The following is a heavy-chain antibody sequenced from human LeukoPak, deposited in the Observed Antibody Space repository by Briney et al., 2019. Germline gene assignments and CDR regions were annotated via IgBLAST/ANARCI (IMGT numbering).Heavy chain of an antibody. D-gene: IGHD3-3*01. V-gene: IGHV1-24*01. CDR2: FDPEDGET. Sequence: GASVKVSCKASGYTFTTYYIHWVRQAPGKGLEWMGGFDPEDGETIYAQKFQGRVTITADKSTSTAYMELSSLRSEDTAVYYCASGTVWGQGTLVTVSS. CDR1: GYTFTTYY. CDR3: ASGTV. J-gene: IGHJ4*02.